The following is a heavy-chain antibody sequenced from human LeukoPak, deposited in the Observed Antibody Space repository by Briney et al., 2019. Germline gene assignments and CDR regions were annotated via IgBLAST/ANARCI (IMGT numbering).Heavy chain of an antibody. CDR2: ISGSGGST. D-gene: IGHD6-13*01. Sequence: GGSLRLSCAASGLTFSSYAMSWVRKAPGKGLEWVSAISGSGGSTYYADSVKGRFTISRDNSKNMLYLQMNSLRAEDTAVYYCVKGRISEDGLDFWGQGTLVTVSS. V-gene: IGHV3-23*01. J-gene: IGHJ4*02. CDR1: GLTFSSYA. CDR3: VKGRISEDGLDF.